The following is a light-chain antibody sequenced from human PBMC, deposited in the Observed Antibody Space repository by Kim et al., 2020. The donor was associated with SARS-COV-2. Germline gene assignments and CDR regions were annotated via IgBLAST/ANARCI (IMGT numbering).Light chain of an antibody. V-gene: IGLV1-44*01. CDR2: SNN. J-gene: IGLJ1*01. CDR3: AAWDDSLNVHV. CDR1: SSNNGSNT. Sequence: QSVLTQPPSASGTPGQRVTISCSGSSSNNGSNTVNWYQQLPGTAPKLLIYSNNQRPSGVPDRFSGSKSGTSASLAISGLQSEDEADYYCAAWDDSLNVHVFGTGTKVTVL.